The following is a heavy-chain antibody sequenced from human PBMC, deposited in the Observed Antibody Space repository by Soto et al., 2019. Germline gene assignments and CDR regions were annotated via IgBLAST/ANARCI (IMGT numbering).Heavy chain of an antibody. CDR3: ARDLGDCIDGICSPWGFFH. CDR2: IYSGGSTI. Sequence: GGCLRLSSAASGFTLRNYEMNWVRQDQGKGMEWISFIYSGGSTIYYADSVKGRFTVSRDNAKSSLFLQMNSLRAEDTAVYYCARDLGDCIDGICSPWGFFHWGQGTLVTVSS. V-gene: IGHV3-48*03. J-gene: IGHJ4*02. CDR1: GFTLRNYE. D-gene: IGHD2-15*01.